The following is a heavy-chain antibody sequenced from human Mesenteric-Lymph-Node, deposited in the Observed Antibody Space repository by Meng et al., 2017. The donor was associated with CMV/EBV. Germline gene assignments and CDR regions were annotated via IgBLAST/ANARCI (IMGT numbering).Heavy chain of an antibody. CDR3: ARGRGCSSTSCSGGWFDP. CDR2: ISYDGSNK. CDR1: GFTFSSYA. V-gene: IGHV3-30-3*01. J-gene: IGHJ5*02. Sequence: GESLKISCAASGFTFSSYAMHWVRQAPGKGLEWVAVISYDGSNKYYADSVKGRFTISRDNSKNTLYLQMNSLRAEDTAVYYCARGRGCSSTSCSGGWFDPWGQGTLVTVSS. D-gene: IGHD2-2*01.